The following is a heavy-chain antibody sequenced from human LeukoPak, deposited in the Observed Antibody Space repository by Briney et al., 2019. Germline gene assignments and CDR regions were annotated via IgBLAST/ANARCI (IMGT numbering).Heavy chain of an antibody. Sequence: GATVKVSCKASGYPFSSYYINWVRHPPAQALEWMGCISAYNGDTNYAQNFQGRVTMTTDTSTDTAYMELRSVRSDDTAVYYCARDGLSYTNPNNWFDPWGQGTLVTVSS. CDR3: ARDGLSYTNPNNWFDP. V-gene: IGHV1-18*01. CDR1: GYPFSSYY. CDR2: ISAYNGDT. D-gene: IGHD2-2*02. J-gene: IGHJ5*02.